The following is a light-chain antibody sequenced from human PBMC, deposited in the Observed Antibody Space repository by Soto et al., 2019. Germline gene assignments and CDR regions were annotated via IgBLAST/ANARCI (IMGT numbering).Light chain of an antibody. Sequence: QSVLTQPPSASGTPGQRVTISCSGSRSNVGVNPVDWYQQFPGTAPKLLIYDSNQRPSGVPDRFSGSKSGTSASLAIRGLQPEDEADYYCATWDASLSGWVFGGGTKVTVL. V-gene: IGLV1-44*01. J-gene: IGLJ3*02. CDR1: RSNVGVNP. CDR3: ATWDASLSGWV. CDR2: DSN.